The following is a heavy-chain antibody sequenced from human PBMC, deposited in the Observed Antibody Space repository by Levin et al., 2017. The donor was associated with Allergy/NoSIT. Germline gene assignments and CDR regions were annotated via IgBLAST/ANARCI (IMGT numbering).Heavy chain of an antibody. V-gene: IGHV4-39*01. CDR1: GGSFITSSYF. CDR2: IYYSGTT. D-gene: IGHD3-10*01. J-gene: IGHJ4*02. Sequence: SETLSLTCTVSGGSFITSSYFWAWIRQPPGKGLEWLGSIYYSGTTYYTPSLKSRLTISIDTSTNQFSLTLRSVTAADTAVYYCARHTALLWFEELVYDSWGEGNLVAVSS. CDR3: ARHTALLWFEELVYDS.